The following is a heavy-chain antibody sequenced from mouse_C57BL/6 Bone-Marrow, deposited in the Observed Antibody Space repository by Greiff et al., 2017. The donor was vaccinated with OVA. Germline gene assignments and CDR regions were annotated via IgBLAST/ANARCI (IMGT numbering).Heavy chain of an antibody. CDR1: GFTFSSYA. D-gene: IGHD2-4*01. J-gene: IGHJ4*01. Sequence: EVQGVESGGGLVKPGGSLKLSCAASGFTFSSYAMSWVRQTPEKRLEWVATISDGGSYTYYPDNVKGRFTISRDNAKNNLYLQMSHLKSEDTAMYYCARITTPYYAMDYWGQGTSVTVSS. CDR3: ARITTPYYAMDY. V-gene: IGHV5-4*01. CDR2: ISDGGSYT.